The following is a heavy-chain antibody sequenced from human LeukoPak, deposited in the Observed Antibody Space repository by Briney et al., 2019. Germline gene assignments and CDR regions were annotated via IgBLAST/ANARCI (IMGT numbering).Heavy chain of an antibody. Sequence: GGSLRLSCAASGFTFSSYAMSWVRQAPGKGLEWVSSISGSGGSTYYADSVKGRFTISRDNSKNTLFLQMNSLRAEDTALYYCAKVPSSSWYKGIDYWGQGALVTVSS. CDR2: ISGSGGST. CDR1: GFTFSSYA. V-gene: IGHV3-23*01. J-gene: IGHJ4*02. D-gene: IGHD6-13*01. CDR3: AKVPSSSWYKGIDY.